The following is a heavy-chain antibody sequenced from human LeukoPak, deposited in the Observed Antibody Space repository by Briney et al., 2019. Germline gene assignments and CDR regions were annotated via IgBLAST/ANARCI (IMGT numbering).Heavy chain of an antibody. CDR3: ARGRQYSSSHGAFDI. Sequence: ASVKVSCKASGYTFTGYYMHWVRQAPGQGLEWMGWINPNSGGTNYAQKFQGRVTMTRDTSIGTAYMELSRLRSDDTAVYYCARGRQYSSSHGAFDIWGQGTMVTVSS. CDR1: GYTFTGYY. J-gene: IGHJ3*02. D-gene: IGHD6-6*01. V-gene: IGHV1-2*02. CDR2: INPNSGGT.